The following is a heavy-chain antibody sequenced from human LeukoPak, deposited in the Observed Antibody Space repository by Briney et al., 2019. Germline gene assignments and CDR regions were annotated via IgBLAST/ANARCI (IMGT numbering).Heavy chain of an antibody. J-gene: IGHJ5*02. CDR2: IIPIFGTA. D-gene: IGHD3-22*01. CDR3: ARIYDSSGYRKYNWFDP. V-gene: IGHV1-69*05. CDR1: GGTFSSYA. Sequence: SVKVSCKASGGTFSSYAISWVRQAPGQGLEWMGGIIPIFGTANYAQKFQGRVTITTDESTSTAYMELSSLRSEDTAVYYCARIYDSSGYRKYNWFDPWGQGTLVTVSS.